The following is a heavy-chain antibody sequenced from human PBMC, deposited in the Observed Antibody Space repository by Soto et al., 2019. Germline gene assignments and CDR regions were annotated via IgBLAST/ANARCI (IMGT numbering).Heavy chain of an antibody. J-gene: IGHJ5*02. CDR1: GGSISSYY. D-gene: IGHD2-15*01. CDR3: ARGYWSGGSCDNYNWFDP. V-gene: IGHV4-59*01. CDR2: IYYSGST. Sequence: PSETLSLTCTVSGGSISSYYWSWIRQPPGKGLEWIGYIYYSGSTNYNPSLKSRVTISVDTSKNQFSLKLSSVTAADTAVYYCARGYWSGGSCDNYNWFDPWGQGTLVTVSS.